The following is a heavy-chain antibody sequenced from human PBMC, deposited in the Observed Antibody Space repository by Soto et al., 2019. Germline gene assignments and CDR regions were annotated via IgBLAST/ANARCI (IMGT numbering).Heavy chain of an antibody. V-gene: IGHV5-51*01. D-gene: IGHD3-10*01. CDR3: ARHRGPRDYYYGMDV. J-gene: IGHJ6*02. CDR1: GYSFTSYW. Sequence: GESLKISCKGSGYSFTSYWIGLVRQMPGKGLEWMGIIYPGDSDTRYSPSFQGQVTISADKSISTAYLQWSSLKASDTAMYYCARHRGPRDYYYGMDVWGQGTTVTVSS. CDR2: IYPGDSDT.